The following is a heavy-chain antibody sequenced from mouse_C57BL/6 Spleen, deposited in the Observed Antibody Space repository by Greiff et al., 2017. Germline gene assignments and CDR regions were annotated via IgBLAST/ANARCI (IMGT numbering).Heavy chain of an antibody. V-gene: IGHV1-80*01. D-gene: IGHD1-1*01. CDR1: GYAFSSYW. CDR2: IYPGDGDT. Sequence: QVQLQQSGAELVKPGASVKISCKASGYAFSSYWMNWVKQRPGKGLEWIGQIYPGDGDTNYNGKFKGKATLTADKSSSTAYMQLSSLTSEDSAVYFCARGDTTVVATRYYFDYWGQGTTLTVSS. J-gene: IGHJ2*01. CDR3: ARGDTTVVATRYYFDY.